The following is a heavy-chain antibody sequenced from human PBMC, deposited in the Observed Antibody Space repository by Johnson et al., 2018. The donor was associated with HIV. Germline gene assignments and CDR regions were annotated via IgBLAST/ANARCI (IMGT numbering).Heavy chain of an antibody. Sequence: QVQLVESGGGLVKPGGSLRLSCAASGFTFSDYYMSWIRQAPGKGLEWVSYISSSGSTIYYTDYAAPVKGRFTISRDDSKDTLYLQINSLKTEDTAVYYCTSEGAFYDAFDIWGQGAMVTVSS. CDR1: GFTFSDYY. CDR2: ISSSGSTI. V-gene: IGHV3-11*01. D-gene: IGHD3-16*01. J-gene: IGHJ3*02. CDR3: TSEGAFYDAFDI.